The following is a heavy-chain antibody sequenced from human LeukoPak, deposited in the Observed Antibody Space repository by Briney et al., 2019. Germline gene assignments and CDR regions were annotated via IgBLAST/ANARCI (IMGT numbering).Heavy chain of an antibody. Sequence: GGSLRLSCAASGFTFSSYAMHWVRQAPGKGLEWVAVISYDGSNKYYADSVKGRFTISRDNSKNTLYLQMSSLRAEDTAVYYCASYDVDTAMVTGYWGQGTLVTVSS. V-gene: IGHV3-30-3*01. CDR1: GFTFSSYA. CDR2: ISYDGSNK. J-gene: IGHJ4*02. D-gene: IGHD5-18*01. CDR3: ASYDVDTAMVTGY.